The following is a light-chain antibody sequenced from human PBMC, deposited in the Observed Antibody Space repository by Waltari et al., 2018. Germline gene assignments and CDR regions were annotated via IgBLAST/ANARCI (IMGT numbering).Light chain of an antibody. CDR1: QDIGSS. V-gene: IGKV1D-8*01. Sequence: VIPMTQSPSFLSASTGDRVTISCRVSQDIGSSLAWYQQKPGKAPELLIFAASTLKSGVPSRFSGSGSGTDFTLTISRMQSEDCATYYCQQYLTFPYTFGQGTKLEI. CDR3: QQYLTFPYT. CDR2: AAS. J-gene: IGKJ2*01.